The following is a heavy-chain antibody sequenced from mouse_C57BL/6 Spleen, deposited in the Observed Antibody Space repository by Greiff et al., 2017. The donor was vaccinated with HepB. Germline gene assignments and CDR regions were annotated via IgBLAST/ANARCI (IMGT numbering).Heavy chain of an antibody. CDR3: ARNGDSSGYGDFDY. CDR1: GYTFTSYW. V-gene: IGHV1-55*01. D-gene: IGHD3-2*02. J-gene: IGHJ2*01. CDR2: IYPGSGST. Sequence: QVQLQQPGAELVKPGASVKMSCKASGYTFTSYWITWVKQRPGQGLEWIGDIYPGSGSTNYNEKFKSKDTLTVDTSSSTAYMQLSSLTSEDSAVYYCARNGDSSGYGDFDYWGQGTTLTVSS.